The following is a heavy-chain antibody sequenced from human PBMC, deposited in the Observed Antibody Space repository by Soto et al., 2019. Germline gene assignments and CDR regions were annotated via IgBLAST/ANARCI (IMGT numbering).Heavy chain of an antibody. Sequence: QVQLVQSGAEVKKPGSSVKVSCKASGGTFSSYTISWVRQAPGQGLEWMGRIIPILGIANYAQKFQGRVTITADKSTSTAYMELSSLRSEDTAVYYCARYTGGGPTDGMDVWGQGTTVTVSS. V-gene: IGHV1-69*02. CDR3: ARYTGGGPTDGMDV. CDR1: GGTFSSYT. J-gene: IGHJ6*02. D-gene: IGHD3-16*01. CDR2: IIPILGIA.